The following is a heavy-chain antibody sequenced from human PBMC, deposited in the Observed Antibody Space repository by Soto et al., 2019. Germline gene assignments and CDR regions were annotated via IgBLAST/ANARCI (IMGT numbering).Heavy chain of an antibody. Sequence: QERLVQSGAEVRKPGSSVKVSCKVAGGTSTRYAINWVRQAPGQGLEWMGGIVPMFGTSKYAQKFQGRVTITADTSTNIAYMELRSLRSEDTAVYYCNRGSEYDFWSGYLWGQGTLVSVSS. CDR3: NRGSEYDFWSGYL. J-gene: IGHJ4*02. CDR1: GGTSTRYA. V-gene: IGHV1-69*06. D-gene: IGHD3-3*01. CDR2: IVPMFGTS.